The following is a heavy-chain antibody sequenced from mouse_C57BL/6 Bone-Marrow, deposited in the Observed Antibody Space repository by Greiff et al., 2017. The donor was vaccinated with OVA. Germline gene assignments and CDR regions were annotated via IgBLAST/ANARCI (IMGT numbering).Heavy chain of an antibody. J-gene: IGHJ2*01. CDR1: GFTFSDYY. V-gene: IGHV5-12*01. Sequence: EVKLVESGGGLVQPGGSLKLSCAASGFTFSDYYMYWVRQTPEKRLEWVAYISNGGGSTYYPDTVKGRFTISRDNAKNTLYLQMSRLKSEDTAMYYCARHGYYGSSSLDYWGQGTTLTVSS. CDR3: ARHGYYGSSSLDY. D-gene: IGHD1-1*01. CDR2: ISNGGGST.